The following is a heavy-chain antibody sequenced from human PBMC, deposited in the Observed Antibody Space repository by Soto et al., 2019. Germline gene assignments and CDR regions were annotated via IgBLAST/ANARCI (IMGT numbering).Heavy chain of an antibody. J-gene: IGHJ6*03. D-gene: IGHD2-2*01. CDR2: INHSGST. Sequence: SETLSLTCAVYGGSFSGYYWSWIRQPPGKWLEWIGEINHSGSTNYNPSLKSRVTISVDTSKNQFSLKLSSVTAADTAVYYCARVDCSSTSCYRLDYYYMDVWGKGTTVTVSS. V-gene: IGHV4-34*01. CDR3: ARVDCSSTSCYRLDYYYMDV. CDR1: GGSFSGYY.